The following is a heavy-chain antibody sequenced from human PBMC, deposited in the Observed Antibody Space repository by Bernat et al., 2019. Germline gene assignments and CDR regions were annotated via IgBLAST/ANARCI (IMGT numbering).Heavy chain of an antibody. D-gene: IGHD3-10*01. Sequence: EVQLVESGGGLVKPGGSLRLSCAASGFTFSNAWMNWVRQAPGKGLEWVGRIKSKTDGGTTDYAAPVKGRFTISRDDSKNTLYLQMNSLKTEDTAVYYFWYGSSWDHYYYYGMDVWGQGTTVTVSS. CDR1: GFTFSNAW. V-gene: IGHV3-15*07. CDR2: IKSKTDGGTT. J-gene: IGHJ6*02. CDR3: WYGSSWDHYYYYGMDV.